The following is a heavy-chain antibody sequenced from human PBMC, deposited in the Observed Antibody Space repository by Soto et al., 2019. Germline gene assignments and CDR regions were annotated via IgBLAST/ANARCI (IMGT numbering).Heavy chain of an antibody. CDR3: AREVNDYNDSSSWGAFDI. D-gene: IGHD3-22*01. CDR1: GGSISSYY. CDR2: IYYSGST. J-gene: IGHJ3*02. V-gene: IGHV4-59*01. Sequence: SETLSLTCTVSGGSISSYYWSWVRQPPGKGLEWIGYIYYSGSTNYNPSLKSRVTISVDTSKNQISLKLSYVTAADTDVYYCAREVNDYNDSSSWGAFDIWGQGKTVTGSS.